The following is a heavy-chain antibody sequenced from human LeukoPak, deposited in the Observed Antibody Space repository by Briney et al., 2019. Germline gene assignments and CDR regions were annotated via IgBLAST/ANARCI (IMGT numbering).Heavy chain of an antibody. J-gene: IGHJ4*02. CDR3: ARWDCGGDCYLDY. Sequence: PGGSLRLSCAASGFTVSSNYMSWVRQAPGKGLEWVSVIYSGGSTYYADSVKGRFTISRDNSKNTLYLQMNSLRAEDTAVYYCARWDCGGDCYLDYWGQGTLVTVSS. D-gene: IGHD2-21*02. V-gene: IGHV3-53*01. CDR2: IYSGGST. CDR1: GFTVSSNY.